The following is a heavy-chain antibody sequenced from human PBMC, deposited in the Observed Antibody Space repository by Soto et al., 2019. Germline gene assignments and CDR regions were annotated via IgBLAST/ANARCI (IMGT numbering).Heavy chain of an antibody. J-gene: IGHJ5*02. CDR1: GASISGFY. V-gene: IGHV4-4*07. CDR2: IYATGTT. D-gene: IGHD1-1*01. CDR3: VRDGTKTLRDWFDP. Sequence: SETLSLTSTVSGASISGFYWSWIRKSAGKGLEWIGRIYATGTTDYNPSLKSRVMMSVHTSKKQFSLKLRSVTAADTAVYYCVRDGTKTLRDWFDPWGQGMSVTVSS.